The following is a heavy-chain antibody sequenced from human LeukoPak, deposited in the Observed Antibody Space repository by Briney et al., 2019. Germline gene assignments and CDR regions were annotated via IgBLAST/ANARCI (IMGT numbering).Heavy chain of an antibody. CDR2: ISGDGSST. D-gene: IGHD1-26*01. CDR3: SKSNSGSYWGVLDY. Sequence: PGGSLRLSCAASGFTFDNYAMYWVRQAQGKGLEWVSLISGDGSSTYYADSVKGRFTISRDDSKNSLYLQMNSLRIGDTALYYCSKSNSGSYWGVLDYWGQGTLVTVSS. V-gene: IGHV3-43*02. CDR1: GFTFDNYA. J-gene: IGHJ4*02.